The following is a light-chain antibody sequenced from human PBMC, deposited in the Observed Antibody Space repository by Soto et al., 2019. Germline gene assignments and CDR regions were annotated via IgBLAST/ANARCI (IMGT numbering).Light chain of an antibody. CDR1: QNISKY. CDR2: AAA. V-gene: IGKV1-39*01. Sequence: DIQMTQSPSSLSASVGDRVTITCRASQNISKYLNWYQRKPGKATKLLIYAAATLQSGVQSRFSGSESGTEFTLTISSLQPEDFGDYICQQSYKTPFTFGPGTKVEIK. CDR3: QQSYKTPFT. J-gene: IGKJ3*01.